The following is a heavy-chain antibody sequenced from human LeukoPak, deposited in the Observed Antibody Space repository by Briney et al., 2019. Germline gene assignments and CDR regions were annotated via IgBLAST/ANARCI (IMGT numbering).Heavy chain of an antibody. Sequence: GGSLRLSCAASGFTFSSLDMHWVRQPTGQGLEWVSTIGTASDTYYPGSAEGRFTLSRDNAKNSLYLQMNSLTAGDTAVYYCARGPPRGKYYYMDVWGKGTTVTVSS. D-gene: IGHD1-1*01. V-gene: IGHV3-13*01. CDR1: GFTFSSLD. J-gene: IGHJ6*03. CDR2: IGTASDT. CDR3: ARGPPRGKYYYMDV.